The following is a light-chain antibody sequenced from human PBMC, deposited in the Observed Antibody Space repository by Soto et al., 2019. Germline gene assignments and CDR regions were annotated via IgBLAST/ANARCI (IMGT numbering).Light chain of an antibody. V-gene: IGLV2-14*01. CDR2: DVS. CDR1: SSDVGGYNY. Sequence: QSALTQPASVSGSPGQSIAISCTGTSSDVGGYNYVSWYQQHPGKAPKLMVYDVSNRPSRVSNRFSGSKSGNTASLTISGLQAEDEADYYCSSYPSSSTYVFGTGTKLTVL. J-gene: IGLJ1*01. CDR3: SSYPSSSTYV.